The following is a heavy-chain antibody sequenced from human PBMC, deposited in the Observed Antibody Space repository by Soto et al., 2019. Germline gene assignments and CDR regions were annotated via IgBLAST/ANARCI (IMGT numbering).Heavy chain of an antibody. J-gene: IGHJ6*02. CDR2: IGPDGTDI. D-gene: IGHD2-21*02. CDR1: GFTFGNFW. Sequence: HPGGSLRLSCSDSGFTFGNFWIHWVRQAPGKGLEWVSHIGPDGTDIVYADSVKGRFTISRDNAKNSVSLQMDSLRAEDAAVYYCAREETAWPLAYGLDVWGQGTTVTVSS. CDR3: AREETAWPLAYGLDV. V-gene: IGHV3-74*03.